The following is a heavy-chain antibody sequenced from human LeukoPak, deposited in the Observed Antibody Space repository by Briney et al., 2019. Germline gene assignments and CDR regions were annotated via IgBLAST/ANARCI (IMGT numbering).Heavy chain of an antibody. CDR1: GGSISSYY. Sequence: SETLSLTCTVSGGSISSYYWSWMRQPAGKGLEWIGRIYVSGSTNYNPSLKSRVSMSVDTAKNQISLKVRSVAAADTAVYYCAREVYDSSGYPRVYFDNWGQGTLVTVSS. CDR2: IYVSGST. D-gene: IGHD3-22*01. J-gene: IGHJ4*02. CDR3: AREVYDSSGYPRVYFDN. V-gene: IGHV4-4*07.